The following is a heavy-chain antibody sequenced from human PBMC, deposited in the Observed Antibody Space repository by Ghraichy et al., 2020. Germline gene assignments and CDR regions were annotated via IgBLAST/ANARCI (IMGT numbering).Heavy chain of an antibody. CDR1: GYTFTSYY. J-gene: IGHJ6*02. D-gene: IGHD2-2*01. Sequence: ASVKVSCKASGYTFTSYYMHWVRQAPGQGLEWMGIINPSGGSTSYAQKFQGRVTMTRDTSTSTVYMELSSLKSEDTAVYYCAIDSTSWYGMDVWGQGTTVTVSS. CDR3: AIDSTSWYGMDV. CDR2: INPSGGST. V-gene: IGHV1-46*03.